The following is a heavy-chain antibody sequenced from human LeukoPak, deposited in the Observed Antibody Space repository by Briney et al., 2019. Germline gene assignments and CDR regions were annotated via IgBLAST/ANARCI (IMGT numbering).Heavy chain of an antibody. CDR1: GGSISSGGYY. Sequence: SETLSLTCTVSGGSISSGGYYWSWIRQHPGKGLEWIGYIYYSGSTYYNPSLKSRVTISVDTSKNQLSLKLSSVTAADTAVYYCAQSLASRTYYYYYYMDVWGKGTTVTVSS. CDR3: AQSLASRTYYYYYYMDV. J-gene: IGHJ6*03. V-gene: IGHV4-31*03. D-gene: IGHD2-15*01. CDR2: IYYSGST.